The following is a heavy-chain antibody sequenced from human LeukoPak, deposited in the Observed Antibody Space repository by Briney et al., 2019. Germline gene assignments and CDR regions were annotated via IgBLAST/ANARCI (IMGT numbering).Heavy chain of an antibody. CDR1: GFTFSSYS. Sequence: GGSLRLSCAASGFTFSSYSMNWVRQAPGKGLEWVSYISSSSSTIYYADSVKGRFTISRDNAKNSLYLQMNSLRAEDTAVYYCARRYSYGYWEAFDYWGQGTLVTVSS. CDR3: ARRYSYGYWEAFDY. CDR2: ISSSSSTI. J-gene: IGHJ4*02. V-gene: IGHV3-48*01. D-gene: IGHD5-18*01.